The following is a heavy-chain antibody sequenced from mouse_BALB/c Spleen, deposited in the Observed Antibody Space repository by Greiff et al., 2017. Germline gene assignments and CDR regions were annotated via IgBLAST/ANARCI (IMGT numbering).Heavy chain of an antibody. V-gene: IGHV1S81*02. CDR1: GYTFTSYY. CDR2: INPSNGGT. CDR3: TRNGNYGYWYFEV. J-gene: IGHJ1*01. Sequence: VQGVESGAELVKPGASVKLSCKASGYTFTSYYMYWVKQRPGQGLEWIGEINPSNGGTNFNEKFKSKATLTVDKSSSTAYMQLSSLTSEDSAVYYCTRNGNYGYWYFEVWGAGTTVTVSS. D-gene: IGHD2-1*01.